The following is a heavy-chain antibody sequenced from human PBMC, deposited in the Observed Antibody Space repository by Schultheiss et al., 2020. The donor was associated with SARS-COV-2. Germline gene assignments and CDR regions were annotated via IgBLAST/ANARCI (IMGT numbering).Heavy chain of an antibody. J-gene: IGHJ4*02. CDR3: ARDVGSCHY. CDR2: ISSSGSTI. V-gene: IGHV3-48*01. CDR1: GFTVSSNY. D-gene: IGHD2-15*01. Sequence: GGSLRLSCAASGFTVSSNYMSWVRQAPGKGLEWVSYISSSGSTIYYADSVKGRFTISRDNSKNTLYLQMNSLRAEDTAVYYCARDVGSCHYWGQGTLVTVSS.